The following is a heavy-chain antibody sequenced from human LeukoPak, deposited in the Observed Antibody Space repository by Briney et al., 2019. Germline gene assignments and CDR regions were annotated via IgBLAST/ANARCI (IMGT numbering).Heavy chain of an antibody. CDR2: IKVDGSET. Sequence: GGSLRLSCAVSGFTFSRYWMTWVRQAPGKGLEWVANIKVDGSETHYVDSVEGRFTISRDNAKDSLYLQMNSLRAEDTAIYYCARDTSYYDSRGQYDSIDIWGQGTMVTVSS. D-gene: IGHD3-22*01. CDR3: ARDTSYYDSRGQYDSIDI. J-gene: IGHJ3*02. CDR1: GFTFSRYW. V-gene: IGHV3-7*01.